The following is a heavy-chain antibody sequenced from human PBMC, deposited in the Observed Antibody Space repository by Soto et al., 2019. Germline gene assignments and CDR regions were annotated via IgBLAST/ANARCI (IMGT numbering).Heavy chain of an antibody. Sequence: SETLSLTCSVSNVSISSSYWNRLRQAPGKGLEWIGFVYYTGTIKYNPSLKSRVTISVDTSRNEFSLRLTSVTTADTAFYFCARDFAGRGPFDPWGPGTLVTVSS. D-gene: IGHD1-26*01. CDR1: NVSISSSY. CDR2: VYYTGTI. J-gene: IGHJ5*01. V-gene: IGHV4-59*01. CDR3: ARDFAGRGPFDP.